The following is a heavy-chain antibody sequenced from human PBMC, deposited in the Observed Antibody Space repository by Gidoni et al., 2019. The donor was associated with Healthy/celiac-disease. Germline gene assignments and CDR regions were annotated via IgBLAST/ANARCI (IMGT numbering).Heavy chain of an antibody. CDR1: GFTFSSEG. V-gene: IGHV3-33*01. CDR3: AAGRVGLYHVR. J-gene: IGHJ4*02. CDR2: IWYDGSNK. D-gene: IGHD3-10*01. Sequence: QVQLVESGGGVVQPGRSLRLSCAASGFTFSSEGMHWVRQAPGKGLEWVAVIWYDGSNKYYADSVKGRFTISRDNSKNTLYLQMNSLRAEDTAVYYCAAGRVGLYHVRWGQGTLVTVSS.